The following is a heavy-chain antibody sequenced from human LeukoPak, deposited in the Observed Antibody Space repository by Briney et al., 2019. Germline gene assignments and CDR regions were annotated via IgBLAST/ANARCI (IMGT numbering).Heavy chain of an antibody. V-gene: IGHV4-39*07. J-gene: IGHJ6*03. CDR3: ARVGIVVVPAAEIYYYYYYMDV. CDR1: GGSISSSSYY. Sequence: SETLSLTCTVSGGSISSSSYYWGWIRQPPGKGLEWIGSIYYSGSTYYNPSLKSRVTISVDTSKNQFSLKLSSVTAADTAVYYCARVGIVVVPAAEIYYYYYYMDVWGKGTTVTVSS. CDR2: IYYSGST. D-gene: IGHD2-2*01.